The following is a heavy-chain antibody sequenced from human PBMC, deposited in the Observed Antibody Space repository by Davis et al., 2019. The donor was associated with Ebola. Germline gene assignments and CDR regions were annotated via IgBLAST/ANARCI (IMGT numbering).Heavy chain of an antibody. V-gene: IGHV1-2*04. CDR3: ARGALGFGEFYFDY. D-gene: IGHD3-10*01. J-gene: IGHJ4*02. Sequence: AASVKVSCKASGYTFTGYYMHWVRQAPGQGLEWLGWINPNSGGTNYAQKFQGWVTMTRDTSISTAYMELSRLRSDDTAVYYCARGALGFGEFYFDYWGQGTLVTVSS. CDR1: GYTFTGYY. CDR2: INPNSGGT.